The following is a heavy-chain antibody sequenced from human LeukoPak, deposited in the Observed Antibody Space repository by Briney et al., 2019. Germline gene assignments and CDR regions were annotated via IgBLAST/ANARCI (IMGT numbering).Heavy chain of an antibody. V-gene: IGHV1-8*03. CDR2: MNPNSGNT. D-gene: IGHD3-10*01. J-gene: IGHJ5*02. CDR1: GYTFTSYD. Sequence: ASVKVSCKASGYTFTSYDINWVRQATGQGLEWMGWMNPNSGNTGYAQKFQGRVTITRYTSISTAYMELSRLRSDDTAVYYCARRVPTMVRGGDNWFDPWGQGTLVTVSS. CDR3: ARRVPTMVRGGDNWFDP.